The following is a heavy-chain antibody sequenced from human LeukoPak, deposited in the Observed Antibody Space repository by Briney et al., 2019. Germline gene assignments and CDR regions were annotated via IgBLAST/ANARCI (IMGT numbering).Heavy chain of an antibody. CDR3: ARHSGNYFFDGMDV. D-gene: IGHD1-26*01. CDR1: ELTFSDFH. J-gene: IGHJ6*02. CDR2: IRNSGSTM. Sequence: GGSLRLSCAASELTFSDFHMTWIRQAPGKGLEWVSYIRNSGSTMYYADSVKGRFIISRDNAKNSLYLQMNSLRAEDTAVYYCARHSGNYFFDGMDVWGQGTTVTVSS. V-gene: IGHV3-11*01.